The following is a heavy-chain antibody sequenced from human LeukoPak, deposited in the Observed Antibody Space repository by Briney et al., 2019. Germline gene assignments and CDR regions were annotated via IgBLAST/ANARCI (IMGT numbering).Heavy chain of an antibody. D-gene: IGHD6-19*01. J-gene: IGHJ4*02. V-gene: IGHV3-33*01. CDR1: GFTFSSYG. Sequence: GGSLRLSCVASGFTFSSYGMHWVRQAPGKGLEWVAVVWYDGSNKYYADSVKGRFTISRDNSKNTLYLQMNSLRAEDTAVYYCARDSSGWYFDYWGQGTLVTVSS. CDR2: VWYDGSNK. CDR3: ARDSSGWYFDY.